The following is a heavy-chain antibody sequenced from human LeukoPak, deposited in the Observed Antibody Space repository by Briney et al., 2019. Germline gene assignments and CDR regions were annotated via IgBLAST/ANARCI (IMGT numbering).Heavy chain of an antibody. CDR2: INPSGGST. CDR3: ARDYSDLAVGYFRYGMDV. V-gene: IGHV1-46*01. D-gene: IGHD6-19*01. CDR1: GYAFISYY. Sequence: ASVKVSCKASGYAFISYYMHWVRQAPGQGLEWMGIINPSGGSTSYAQKFQGRVTMTRDTSTSTVYMELSSLRFEDTAVYYCARDYSDLAVGYFRYGMDVWGQGTTVTVSS. J-gene: IGHJ6*02.